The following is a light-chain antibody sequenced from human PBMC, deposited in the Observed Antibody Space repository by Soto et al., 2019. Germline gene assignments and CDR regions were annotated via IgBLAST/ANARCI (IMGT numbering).Light chain of an antibody. V-gene: IGKV3-11*01. J-gene: IGKJ5*01. CDR1: QSVSSY. CDR2: DAS. CDR3: QQRSNWPRIT. Sequence: EIVLTQSPATLSLSPGERATLSCRASQSVSSYLAWYQQKPGQAPRLLIYDASNRATGIPARFSGSGSGTDFTLTISRLEPEYFAVYYCQQRSNWPRITFGQETRLENK.